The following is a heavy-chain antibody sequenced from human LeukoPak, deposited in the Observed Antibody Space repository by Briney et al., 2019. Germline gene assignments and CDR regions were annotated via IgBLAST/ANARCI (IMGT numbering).Heavy chain of an antibody. CDR1: GGSISSSNW. V-gene: IGHV4-4*02. J-gene: IGHJ4*02. CDR3: ARTGWGYYYDSSGLYFDY. CDR2: IYHSGST. D-gene: IGHD3-22*01. Sequence: SGTLSLTCAVSGGSISSSNWWSWVRQPPGKGLEWIGEIYHSGSTNYNPSLKSRDTISVDKSKNQFSLKLSSVTAADTAVYYCARTGWGYYYDSSGLYFDYWGQGTLVTVS.